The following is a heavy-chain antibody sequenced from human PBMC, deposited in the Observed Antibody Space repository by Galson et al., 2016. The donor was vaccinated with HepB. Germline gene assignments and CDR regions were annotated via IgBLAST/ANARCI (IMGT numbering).Heavy chain of an antibody. CDR2: IYYDGSKQ. V-gene: IGHV3-33*01. CDR1: GFTFGGYG. CDR3: ARDRVSGHYFHYGIDV. D-gene: IGHD5/OR15-5a*01. J-gene: IGHJ6*02. Sequence: SLRLSCAASGFTFGGYGMHWVRQAPGTGLEWVAIIYYDGSKQYYADSVRGRFTISRDNAKNSLYLQLNSLRAEDTAVYYCARDRVSGHYFHYGIDVWGQGTTVTVSS.